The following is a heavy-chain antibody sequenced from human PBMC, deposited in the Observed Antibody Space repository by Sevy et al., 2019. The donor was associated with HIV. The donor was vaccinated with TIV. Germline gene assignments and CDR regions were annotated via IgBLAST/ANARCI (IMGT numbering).Heavy chain of an antibody. D-gene: IGHD1-26*01. V-gene: IGHV6-1*01. CDR2: TYYRSKWFK. Sequence: SQTLSLTCAISGDSVSTNSADWNWIRQSPSRGLEWLGRTYYRSKWFKDYAESVKSRIIINPDTSKNQFTLNLNSVTPADTSVYYCARDRWMGGNQIAAFDIWGQGTMVTVSS. CDR1: GDSVSTNSAD. J-gene: IGHJ3*02. CDR3: ARDRWMGGNQIAAFDI.